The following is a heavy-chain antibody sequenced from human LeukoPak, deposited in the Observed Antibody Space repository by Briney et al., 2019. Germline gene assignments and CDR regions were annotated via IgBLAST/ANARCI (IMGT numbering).Heavy chain of an antibody. Sequence: GGSLRLSCSASGFPFNTYAIHWVRQAPGKGLEYVAGISSNGDNTDFADSAKGRFTISRDNSKSTLFLQMNGLRAEDTAVYFCTRDSALLGVAFDLWGQGTVVTVSS. CDR3: TRDSALLGVAFDL. CDR2: ISSNGDNT. J-gene: IGHJ3*01. V-gene: IGHV3-64D*06. D-gene: IGHD2-15*01. CDR1: GFPFNTYA.